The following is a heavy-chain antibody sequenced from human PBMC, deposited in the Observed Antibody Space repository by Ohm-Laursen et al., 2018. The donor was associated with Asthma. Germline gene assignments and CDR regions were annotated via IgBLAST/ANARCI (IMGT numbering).Heavy chain of an antibody. CDR2: INSVFGTS. D-gene: IGHD2-15*01. V-gene: IGHV1-69*13. CDR1: GGTLGTSV. J-gene: IGHJ4*02. CDR3: ARKAGSCITSNCYSLDF. Sequence: GASVKVSCKSLGGTLGTSVIGWVRQAPGQGLEWLGGINSVFGTSTYAQKFHDGFTITADESTSTVYMTLSSLTSEDTAVYYCARKAGSCITSNCYSLDFWGQGTLVTVSS.